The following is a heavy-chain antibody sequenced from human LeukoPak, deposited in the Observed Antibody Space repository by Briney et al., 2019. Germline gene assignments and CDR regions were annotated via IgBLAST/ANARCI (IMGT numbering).Heavy chain of an antibody. CDR3: ARVWDYDYVWGRPGGDAFDI. V-gene: IGHV4-31*03. Sequence: PSQTLSLTCTVSGGSISSGGYYWSWIRQHPGKGQEWIGYIYYSGSTYYNPSLKSRVTISVDTSKNQFSLKLSSVTAADTAVYYCARVWDYDYVWGRPGGDAFDIWGQGTMVTVSS. D-gene: IGHD3-16*01. J-gene: IGHJ3*02. CDR1: GGSISSGGYY. CDR2: IYYSGST.